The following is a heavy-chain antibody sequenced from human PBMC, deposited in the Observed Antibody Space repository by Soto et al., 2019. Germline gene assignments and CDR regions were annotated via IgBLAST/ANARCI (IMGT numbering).Heavy chain of an antibody. CDR3: ARDESGYSYGGYYYYGMDV. CDR1: GFTFSSYS. J-gene: IGHJ6*02. V-gene: IGHV3-21*01. D-gene: IGHD5-18*01. CDR2: ISSSSSYI. Sequence: EVQLVESGGGLVKPGGSLRLSCAASGFTFSSYSMNWVRQAPGKGLEWVSSISSSSSYIYYADSVKGRFTISRDNAKNSVYLQMDSLRAEDTAVYYCARDESGYSYGGYYYYGMDVWGQGTTVTVS.